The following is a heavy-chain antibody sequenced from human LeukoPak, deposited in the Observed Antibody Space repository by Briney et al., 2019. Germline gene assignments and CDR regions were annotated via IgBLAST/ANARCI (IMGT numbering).Heavy chain of an antibody. CDR3: ARADGYNGEFDY. D-gene: IGHD5-24*01. CDR2: MSYDGSNK. Sequence: GGSLRLSCAASGFTFSSYAMHWVRQAPGKGLEWVAVMSYDGSNKFYADSVKGRFTISRDNSKNTLFLQMNSLRTDDTAVYYCARADGYNGEFDYWGQGTLVTVSS. CDR1: GFTFSSYA. J-gene: IGHJ4*02. V-gene: IGHV3-30-3*01.